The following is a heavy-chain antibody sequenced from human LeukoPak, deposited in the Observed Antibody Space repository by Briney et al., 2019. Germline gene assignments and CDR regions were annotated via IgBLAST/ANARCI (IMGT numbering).Heavy chain of an antibody. J-gene: IGHJ6*03. CDR1: GFTFSDYY. CDR2: ISSSGSTI. Sequence: AGSLRLSCAASGFTFSDYYMSWIRQAPGQGLEWVSYISSSGSTIYYADSVKGRLTTSRDNAKNSLYLQMISLRAEDTAMHYCARCSYCYYYIYVWGKRTTVTVSS. CDR3: ARCSYCYYYIYV. V-gene: IGHV3-11*04. D-gene: IGHD3-10*02.